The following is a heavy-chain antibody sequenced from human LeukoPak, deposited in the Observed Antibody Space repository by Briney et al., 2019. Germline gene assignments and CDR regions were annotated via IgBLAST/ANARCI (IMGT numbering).Heavy chain of an antibody. CDR1: GCSISSYY. Sequence: MPSETLSLTCTVSGCSISSYYWSWMRQPPGKELEGMGEINHSGSTNYNPSLKSRVTISIDTSKKHFFLKLKSVTAADTAVYYCARGYGDFRVEGRYFHSWGQGTLVTVSS. V-gene: IGHV4-34*01. CDR2: INHSGST. J-gene: IGHJ4*02. CDR3: ARGYGDFRVEGRYFHS. D-gene: IGHD4-17*01.